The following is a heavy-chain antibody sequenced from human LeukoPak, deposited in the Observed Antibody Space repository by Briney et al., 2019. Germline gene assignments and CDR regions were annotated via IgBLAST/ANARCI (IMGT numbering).Heavy chain of an antibody. CDR2: IYYSGST. D-gene: IGHD1-1*01. CDR1: GGSISSSSYY. CDR3: ARHYGTTDHFDY. V-gene: IGHV4-39*01. Sequence: SETLSLTCTVSGGSISSSSYYWGWIRQPPGKGLEWIGSIYYSGSTYYNPSLKSRVTISVDTSKNQFSLKLSSVTAADTAVYYCARHYGTTDHFDYWGQGTLVTVSS. J-gene: IGHJ4*02.